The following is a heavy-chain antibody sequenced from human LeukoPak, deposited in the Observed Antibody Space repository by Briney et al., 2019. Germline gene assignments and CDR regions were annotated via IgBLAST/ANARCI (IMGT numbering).Heavy chain of an antibody. V-gene: IGHV3-33*08. J-gene: IGHJ5*02. D-gene: IGHD4-17*01. CDR3: ARDPTAGYGDNWFDP. CDR1: GFTFSSDA. Sequence: GGSLRLSCAASGFTFSSDAMHWVRQAPGKGLEWVAVIWYDGSNKYYADSVKGRFTISRDNSKNTLYLQMNSLRAEDTAVYYCARDPTAGYGDNWFDPWGQGTLVTVSS. CDR2: IWYDGSNK.